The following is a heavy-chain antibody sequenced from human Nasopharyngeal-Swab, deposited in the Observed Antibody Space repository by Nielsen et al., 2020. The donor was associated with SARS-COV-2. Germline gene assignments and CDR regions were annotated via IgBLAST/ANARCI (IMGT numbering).Heavy chain of an antibody. V-gene: IGHV3-21*01. CDR1: GSTSSSYS. Sequence: GGFLRSPCAASGSTSSSYSMNWVRQAPGKGLEWVPSISSSSSYIYYADSVKGRFTISRDNAKNSLYLQMNSLRAEDTAVYYCARDSSAYCGGDCSPYYYYMDVWGKGTTVTVSS. CDR2: ISSSSSYI. D-gene: IGHD2-21*01. CDR3: ARDSSAYCGGDCSPYYYYMDV. J-gene: IGHJ6*03.